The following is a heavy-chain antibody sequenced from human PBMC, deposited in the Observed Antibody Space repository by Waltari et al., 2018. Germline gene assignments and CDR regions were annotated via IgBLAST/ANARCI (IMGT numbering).Heavy chain of an antibody. V-gene: IGHV3-7*01. Sequence: EVQLVESGGDLVQPGGSLRLSCAASGFTFSTYGMSWMRQAPGEGLGWVANINQAGTDKYYVDSVKGRFTISRENARNSLYLQRRSLRVEDTAFYYCARASAVPGTRDYWGQGTLVTVSS. CDR1: GFTFSTYG. CDR2: INQAGTDK. D-gene: IGHD6-19*01. CDR3: ARASAVPGTRDY. J-gene: IGHJ4*02.